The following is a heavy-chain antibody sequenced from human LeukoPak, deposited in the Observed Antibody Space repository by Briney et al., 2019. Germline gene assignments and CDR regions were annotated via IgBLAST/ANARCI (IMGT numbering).Heavy chain of an antibody. D-gene: IGHD3-10*01. CDR3: ARGASITMVRGVSRTTPQNRRYFDY. J-gene: IGHJ4*02. V-gene: IGHV4-39*07. Sequence: SETLSLTCTVSGGSIRSPTYYWSWIRQPPGKGLEWIGEINHSGSTNYNPSLKSRVTISVDTSKNQFSLKLSSVTAADTAVYYCARGASITMVRGVSRTTPQNRRYFDYWGQGTLVTVSS. CDR2: INHSGST. CDR1: GGSIRSPTYY.